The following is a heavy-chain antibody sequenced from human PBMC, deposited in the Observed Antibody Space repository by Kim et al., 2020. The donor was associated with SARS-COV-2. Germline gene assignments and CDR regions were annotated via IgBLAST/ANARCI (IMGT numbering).Heavy chain of an antibody. D-gene: IGHD3-22*01. CDR1: GFTFGDYA. CDR3: TRDQTTYYYDSSGYYKANWPFDY. Sequence: GGSLRLSCTASGFTFGDYAMSWFRQAPGKGLEWVGFIRSKAYGGTTEYAASVKGRFTISRDDSKSIAYLQMNSLKTEDTAVYYCTRDQTTYYYDSSGYYKANWPFDYWGQGTLVTVSS. J-gene: IGHJ4*02. V-gene: IGHV3-49*03. CDR2: IRSKAYGGTT.